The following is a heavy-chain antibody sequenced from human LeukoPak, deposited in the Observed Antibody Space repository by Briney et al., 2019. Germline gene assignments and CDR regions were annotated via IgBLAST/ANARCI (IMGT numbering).Heavy chain of an antibody. Sequence: SETLSLTCTVSGGSISSYYWSWIRQPAGKGLEWIGRIYTSGSTNYNPCLKSRVTMSVDTSKNQFSLKLSSVTAADTAVYYCAREPYSSSWNNWFDPWGQGTLVTVSS. CDR1: GGSISSYY. D-gene: IGHD6-13*01. CDR3: AREPYSSSWNNWFDP. J-gene: IGHJ5*02. CDR2: IYTSGST. V-gene: IGHV4-4*07.